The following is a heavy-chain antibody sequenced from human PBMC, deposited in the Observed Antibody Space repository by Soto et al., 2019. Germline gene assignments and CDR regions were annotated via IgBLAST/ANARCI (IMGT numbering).Heavy chain of an antibody. V-gene: IGHV3-23*01. CDR3: TKDAEAYDFAFDK. Sequence: GGSLRLSCATSGFRFSNYGMNWVRQAPGKGLEWVSGITKTGRSTFIADSVRGRFTISRDNLKNIMYLQMNSLRVDDTALYYCTKDAEAYDFAFDKWGQGTMVTVSS. CDR2: ITKTGRST. D-gene: IGHD3-3*01. CDR1: GFRFSNYG. J-gene: IGHJ3*02.